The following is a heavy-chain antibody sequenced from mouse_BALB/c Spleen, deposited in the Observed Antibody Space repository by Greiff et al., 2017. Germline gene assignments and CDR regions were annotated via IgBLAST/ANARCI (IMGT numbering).Heavy chain of an antibody. V-gene: IGHV1S127*01. D-gene: IGHD1-1*01. CDR3: TSYYGIEDY. CDR2: IDPSDSYT. Sequence: QVQLQQSGAELVKPGASVKMSCKASGYTFTSYWMHWVKQRPGQGLEWIGVIDPSDSYTSYNQKFKGKATLTVDTSSSTAYMQLSSLTSEDSAVYYCTSYYGIEDYWGQGTTLTVSS. CDR1: GYTFTSYW. J-gene: IGHJ2*01.